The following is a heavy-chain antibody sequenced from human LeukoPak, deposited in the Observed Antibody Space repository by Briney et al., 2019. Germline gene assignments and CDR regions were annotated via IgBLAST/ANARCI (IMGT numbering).Heavy chain of an antibody. CDR2: IYYSGST. CDR3: AKGDGCNGYYYYYMDV. Sequence: SETLSLTCTVSGVSISSYYWSWIRQPPGKGLEWLGYIYYSGSTNYNPSLKSRVTISVDTSKNQFSLKLSSVTAADTAVYYCAKGDGCNGYYYYYMDVWGKGTTVTISS. D-gene: IGHD5-24*01. CDR1: GVSISSYY. V-gene: IGHV4-59*01. J-gene: IGHJ6*03.